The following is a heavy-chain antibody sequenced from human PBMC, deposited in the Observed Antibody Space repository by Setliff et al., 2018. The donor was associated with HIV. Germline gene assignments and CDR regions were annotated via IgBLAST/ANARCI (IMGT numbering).Heavy chain of an antibody. Sequence: PGGSLRLSCAASGFLLHTYWMSWVRQAPGKGLEWISCISSDGSSTTYADSVKGRFTISRDNAKNTLYLQMNSLRAEDTAVYYCARGGSNSWSPFDYWGQGTLVTVSS. CDR3: ARGGSNSWSPFDY. CDR2: ISSDGSST. V-gene: IGHV3-74*01. CDR1: GFLLHTYW. J-gene: IGHJ4*02. D-gene: IGHD6-13*01.